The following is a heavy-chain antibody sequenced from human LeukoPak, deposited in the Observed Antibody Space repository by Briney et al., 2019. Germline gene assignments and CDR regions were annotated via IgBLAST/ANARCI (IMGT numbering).Heavy chain of an antibody. CDR3: ARGPPDLSGYSDY. D-gene: IGHD3-22*01. CDR2: IIPIFGTA. CDR1: GYTFSNYG. Sequence: GASVKVSCKASGYTFSNYGIAWVRQAPGQGLEWMGRIIPIFGTANYAQKFQGRVTITTDESTSTAYMELSSLRSEDTAVYYCARGPPDLSGYSDYWGQGTLVTVSS. V-gene: IGHV1-69*05. J-gene: IGHJ4*02.